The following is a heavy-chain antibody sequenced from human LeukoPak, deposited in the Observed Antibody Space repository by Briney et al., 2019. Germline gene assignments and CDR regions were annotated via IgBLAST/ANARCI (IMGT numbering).Heavy chain of an antibody. D-gene: IGHD3-9*01. CDR1: GFTFDDYA. CDR3: AKDRRLRYFDWFDY. CDR2: ISWNSGSI. V-gene: IGHV3-9*01. Sequence: SLRLSCAASGFTFDDYAMHWVRPAPGKGLEWVSGISWNSGSIGYADSVKGRFTISRDNAKNSLYLQMNSLRAEDTALYYCAKDRRLRYFDWFDYWGQGTLVTVSS. J-gene: IGHJ4*02.